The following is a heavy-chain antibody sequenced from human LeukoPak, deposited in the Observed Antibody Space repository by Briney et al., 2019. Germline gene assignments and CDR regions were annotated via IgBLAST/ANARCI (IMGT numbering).Heavy chain of an antibody. D-gene: IGHD3-3*01. CDR3: AKDFQVWSGSYYFDY. J-gene: IGHJ4*02. CDR2: IRYDGSNK. Sequence: GGSLRLSCAASGFTFSNAWMSWVRQAPGKGLEWEAFIRYDGSNKYYADSVKGRFTISRDNSKNTLYLQMNSLRAEDTAVYYCAKDFQVWSGSYYFDYWGQGTLVTVSS. CDR1: GFTFSNAW. V-gene: IGHV3-30*02.